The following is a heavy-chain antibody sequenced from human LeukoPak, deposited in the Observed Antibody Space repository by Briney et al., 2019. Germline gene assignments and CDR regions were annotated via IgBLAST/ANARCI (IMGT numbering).Heavy chain of an antibody. J-gene: IGHJ4*02. CDR2: IYYSGST. CDR1: GGSISSYY. V-gene: IGHV4-59*01. D-gene: IGHD4-17*01. Sequence: SETLSLTCTVSGGSISSYYWSWIRQPPGKGLEWIGYIYYSGSTNYNPSLKSRVTVSLDTSKNQFSLKVRSVTAVDTAVYYCARGNDYGDSFDYWGQGTLVTVSP. CDR3: ARGNDYGDSFDY.